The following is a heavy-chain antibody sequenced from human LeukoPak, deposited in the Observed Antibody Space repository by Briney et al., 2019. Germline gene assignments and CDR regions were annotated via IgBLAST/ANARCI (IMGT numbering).Heavy chain of an antibody. J-gene: IGHJ4*02. CDR1: GYTFTGYY. D-gene: IGHD2-15*01. CDR2: INPNSGGT. CDR3: ARDPGEYCSGGSCYGYFDY. V-gene: IGHV1-2*06. Sequence: GASVKVSCKASGYTFTGYYMHWVRQAPGQGIEWMGRINPNSGGTNYAQKFQGRVTMTRDTSISTAYMELSRLRSDDTAVYYCARDPGEYCSGGSCYGYFDYWGQGTLVTISS.